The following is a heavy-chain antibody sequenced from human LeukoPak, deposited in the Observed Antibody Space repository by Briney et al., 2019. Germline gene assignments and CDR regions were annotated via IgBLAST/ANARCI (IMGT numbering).Heavy chain of an antibody. CDR1: GFTVSSNY. D-gene: IGHD3-3*01. J-gene: IGHJ4*02. V-gene: IGHV3-66*01. Sequence: PGGSLRLSCAASGFTVSSNYMSWVRQAPGKGLEWVSVIYSGGSTYYADSVKGRFTISRDNSKDTLYLQMNSLRAEDTAVYYCARDGAPYYDFWSGYSPIDYWGQGTLVTVSS. CDR3: ARDGAPYYDFWSGYSPIDY. CDR2: IYSGGST.